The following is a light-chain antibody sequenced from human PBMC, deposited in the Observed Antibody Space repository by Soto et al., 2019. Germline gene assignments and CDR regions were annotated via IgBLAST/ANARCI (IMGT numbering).Light chain of an antibody. CDR2: VVS. CDR1: QSVSSSY. J-gene: IGKJ1*01. V-gene: IGKV3-20*01. CDR3: RQYDSSQWT. Sequence: EIVLTQSPGTLSLSPGERATLSCRASQSVSSSYLAWYQQKPGQAPKFLIYVVSSRATGIPDRFSGSGSGTDLTLTISRLEPEDFAVYYCRQYDSSQWTFGQGTKVEIK.